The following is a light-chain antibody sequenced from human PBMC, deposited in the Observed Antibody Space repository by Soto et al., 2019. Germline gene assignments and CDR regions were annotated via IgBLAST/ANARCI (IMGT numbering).Light chain of an antibody. CDR1: QTVNNNY. J-gene: IGKJ3*01. Sequence: EIVLTQSPGTLSLSPGERATLSCRASQTVNNNYLAWYQQKPGQSPRLLMYHASSRATDIPVRFSGSGSGTEFTLTITSLEPEDFAIYYCQQYGGSPLTFGPGTQVDLK. CDR2: HAS. CDR3: QQYGGSPLT. V-gene: IGKV3-20*01.